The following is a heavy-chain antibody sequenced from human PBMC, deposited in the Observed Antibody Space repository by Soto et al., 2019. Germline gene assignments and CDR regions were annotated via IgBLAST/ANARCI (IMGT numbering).Heavy chain of an antibody. V-gene: IGHV3-30*18. CDR2: MSYAGTYK. Sequence: QVQLVESGGGVVQPGRSLRLSCAVSGFTFSDYGMHWVRQAPGKGLEWVAVMSYAGTYKYYADSVKGRFTISRDLSGNTLFLQMNSLRLEDTAVYFCAKELYPRTVLDSSSPRGEYWGQGHLVTVSS. CDR3: AKELYPRTVLDSSSPRGEY. D-gene: IGHD6-6*01. J-gene: IGHJ4*02. CDR1: GFTFSDYG.